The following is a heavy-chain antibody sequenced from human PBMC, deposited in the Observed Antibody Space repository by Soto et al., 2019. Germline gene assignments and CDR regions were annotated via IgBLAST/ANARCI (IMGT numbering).Heavy chain of an antibody. V-gene: IGHV3-23*01. CDR2: ISGSGGST. CDR3: AKFVTTRVAEAGTKGPYYHGMDV. CDR1: GFTFSSYA. Sequence: GGSLRLSCAASGFTFSSYAMSWVRQAPGKGLEWVSAISGSGGSTYYADSVKGRFTISRDNSKNTLYLQMNSLRAEDTAVYYCAKFVTTRVAEAGTKGPYYHGMDVWGQGTTDTVSS. J-gene: IGHJ6*02. D-gene: IGHD6-13*01.